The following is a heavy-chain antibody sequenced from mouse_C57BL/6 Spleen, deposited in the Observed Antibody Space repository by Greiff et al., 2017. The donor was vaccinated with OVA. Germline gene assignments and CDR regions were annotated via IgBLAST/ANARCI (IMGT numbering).Heavy chain of an antibody. CDR3: ARFTMTYYFDY. CDR2: INPNNGGT. V-gene: IGHV1-26*01. CDR1: GYTFTDYY. Sequence: VHVKQSGPELVKPGASVKISCKASGYTFTDYYMNWVKQSHGKSLAWIGDINPNNGGTSYNQKFKGKATLTVDKSSSTAYMELRSLTSEDSAVYYCARFTMTYYFDYWGQGTTLTVSS. J-gene: IGHJ2*01. D-gene: IGHD2-4*01.